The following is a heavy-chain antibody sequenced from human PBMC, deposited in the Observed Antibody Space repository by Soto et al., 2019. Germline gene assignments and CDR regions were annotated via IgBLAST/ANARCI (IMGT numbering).Heavy chain of an antibody. CDR3: ARGFPSMTYYGEYYFDY. CDR1: GFTVSTNY. CDR2: FYSGGST. D-gene: IGHD3-10*01. V-gene: IGHV3-53*01. Sequence: SCEAFGFTVSTNYMSWVRQTPGKGLEWVSVFYSGGSTFYADSVKGRFTISRDNSRNTLYLQMRSLRAEDTAVYYCARGFPSMTYYGEYYFDYWGQGTLVTVSS. J-gene: IGHJ4*02.